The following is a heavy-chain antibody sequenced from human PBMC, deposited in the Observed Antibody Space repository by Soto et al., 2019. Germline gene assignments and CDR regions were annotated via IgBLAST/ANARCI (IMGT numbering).Heavy chain of an antibody. CDR1: GFTFSSYA. CDR2: ISSNGGST. CDR3: ASGSSGRYGAFDI. Sequence: EVQLVESGGGLVQPGGSLRLSCAASGFTFSSYAMHWVRQAPGKGLEYVSAISSNGGSTYYANSVKGRFTISRDNSKNTLYLQMGSLRAEDMAVYYCASGSSGRYGAFDIWGQGTMVNVSS. J-gene: IGHJ3*02. D-gene: IGHD6-19*01. V-gene: IGHV3-64*01.